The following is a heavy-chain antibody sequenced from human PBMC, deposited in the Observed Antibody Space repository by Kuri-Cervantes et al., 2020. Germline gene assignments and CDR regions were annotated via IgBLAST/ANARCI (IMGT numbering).Heavy chain of an antibody. D-gene: IGHD4-11*01. Sequence: ASVKVSCKASGYTFTGYYMHWVRQAPGQGLEWMGWINPNSGGTNYAQKFQGRVTMTRDTSISTAYMELSRLRSDDTAVYYCARDLGDYSNSSWFDPWGQGTLVTVSS. V-gene: IGHV1-2*02. CDR3: ARDLGDYSNSSWFDP. CDR1: GYTFTGYY. CDR2: INPNSGGT. J-gene: IGHJ5*02.